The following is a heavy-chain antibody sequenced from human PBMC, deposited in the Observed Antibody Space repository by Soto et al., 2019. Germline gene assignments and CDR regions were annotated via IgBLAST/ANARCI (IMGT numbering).Heavy chain of an antibody. D-gene: IGHD4-17*01. CDR3: ANPGSKDYGVSDY. Sequence: VQLVESGGGVVQPGRSLRLSCADSGFTFNNYAMHWVRQAPGKGLEWVAVISYDGSNKYYVDSVKGRFTISRDNPKNTLYLQMNSRTADDTAVYYCANPGSKDYGVSDYWGQGTLVTVSS. CDR1: GFTFNNYA. V-gene: IGHV3-30*18. CDR2: ISYDGSNK. J-gene: IGHJ4*02.